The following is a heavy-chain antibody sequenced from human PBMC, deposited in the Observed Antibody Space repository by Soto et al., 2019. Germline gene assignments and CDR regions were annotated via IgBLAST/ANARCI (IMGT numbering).Heavy chain of an antibody. CDR1: GDTFTGYD. CDR3: ARDKVPAAIIPYYYYGMDV. D-gene: IGHD2-2*02. Sequence: ASVKVSCKASGDTFTGYDMSWVRQAPGQGLEWMGWINPNSGGTNYAQKFQGRVTMTRDTSTSTAYMELSRLRSDDTAVYYCARDKVPAAIIPYYYYGMDVWGQGTTVTVSS. CDR2: INPNSGGT. V-gene: IGHV1-2*02. J-gene: IGHJ6*02.